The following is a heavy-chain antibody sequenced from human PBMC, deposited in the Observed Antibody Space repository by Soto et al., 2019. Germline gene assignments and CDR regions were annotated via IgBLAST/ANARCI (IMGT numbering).Heavy chain of an antibody. V-gene: IGHV4-34*01. CDR3: ARGEGRYSRGP. CDR2: FDPSRSA. J-gene: IGHJ5*02. Sequence: PSETLPLTCAIYGGSFGAYYWTWIRQPPGKGLEWIGEFDPSRSANYNPSLKSRVTISTDTSKNQFSLKLTSVTAADTAVYYCARGEGRYSRGPWGQGTLVTVPS. D-gene: IGHD6-19*01. CDR1: GGSFGAYY.